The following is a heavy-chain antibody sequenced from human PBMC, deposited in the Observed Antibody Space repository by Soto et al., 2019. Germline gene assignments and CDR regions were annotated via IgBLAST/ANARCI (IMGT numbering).Heavy chain of an antibody. CDR2: IIPIFGTA. J-gene: IGHJ6*02. D-gene: IGHD3-10*01. CDR3: ARAVTTRGGYYYYGMDV. CDR1: GGTFSSYA. Sequence: QVQLVQSGAEVKKPGSSVKVSCKASGGTFSSYAISWVRQAPGQGIEWMGGIIPIFGTANYAQKFQGRVTITADESTSTAYMELSSLRSEDTAVYYCARAVTTRGGYYYYGMDVWGQGTTVTVSS. V-gene: IGHV1-69*12.